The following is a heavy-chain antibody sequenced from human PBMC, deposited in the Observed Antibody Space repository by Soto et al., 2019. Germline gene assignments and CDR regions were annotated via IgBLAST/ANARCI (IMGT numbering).Heavy chain of an antibody. CDR2: INAGKGNT. CDR3: ARGPGYSYGYY. CDR1: GYTIPSYA. D-gene: IGHD5-18*01. V-gene: IGHV1-3*01. J-gene: IGHJ4*02. Sequence: SSVKVFGKASGYTIPSYAMQWVRQAPGQRLEWMGWINAGKGNTKYSQKFQGRVTITRDTSASTAYMELSSLRSEDTAVYYCARGPGYSYGYYWGQGTLVTVSS.